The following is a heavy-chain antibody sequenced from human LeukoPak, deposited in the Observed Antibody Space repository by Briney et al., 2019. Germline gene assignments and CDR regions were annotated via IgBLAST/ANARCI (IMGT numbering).Heavy chain of an antibody. J-gene: IGHJ4*02. Sequence: PGGSLRLSCAASGFTFSSYTMNWVRQAPGKGLEWVSTIGGGGGSTDYTDSVKGRFTISRDNAKNSLYLQMNSLRAEDTAVYYCARGPIPDNQYDYWGQGTLVTVSS. V-gene: IGHV3-21*01. CDR3: ARGPIPDNQYDY. D-gene: IGHD1-14*01. CDR2: IGGGGGST. CDR1: GFTFSSYT.